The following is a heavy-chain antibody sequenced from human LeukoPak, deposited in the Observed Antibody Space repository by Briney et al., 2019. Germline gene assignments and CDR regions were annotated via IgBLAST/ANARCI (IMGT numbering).Heavy chain of an antibody. Sequence: SVKVSCKASGGTFSSYAISWVRQAPGQGLEWMGGIIPIFGTANYAQKFQGRVTITADESTSTAYMELSSLRSEDTAVYYCARVSKMYYYDSSGYHFDYWGQGSLVTVSS. D-gene: IGHD3-22*01. V-gene: IGHV1-69*13. J-gene: IGHJ4*02. CDR2: IIPIFGTA. CDR1: GGTFSSYA. CDR3: ARVSKMYYYDSSGYHFDY.